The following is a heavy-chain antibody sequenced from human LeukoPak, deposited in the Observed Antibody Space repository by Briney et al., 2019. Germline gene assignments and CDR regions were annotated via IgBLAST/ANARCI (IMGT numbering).Heavy chain of an antibody. CDR1: GFTFSSYS. CDR2: ISSSSSYI. J-gene: IGHJ3*02. V-gene: IGHV3-21*01. D-gene: IGHD3-22*01. Sequence: PGGSLRLSCAASGFTFSSYSMNWVRQAPGKGLEWVSSISSSSSYIYYADSVKGRFTISRDNAKNPLYLQMNSLRAEDTAVYYCASDGDYSNSRGDAFDIWGQGAMVTVAS. CDR3: ASDGDYSNSRGDAFDI.